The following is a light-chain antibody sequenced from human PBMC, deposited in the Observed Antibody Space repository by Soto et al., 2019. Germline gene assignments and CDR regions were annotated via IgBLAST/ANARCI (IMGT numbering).Light chain of an antibody. CDR1: TLGDKY. J-gene: IGLJ1*01. CDR2: QDS. CDR3: QAWDSSTDV. Sequence: SYELTQPPSVSVSPGQTASITCSGATLGDKYACWYQQKPGQSPVLVIYQDSKRPSGIPERFSGSNSGNTATLTISGTQAMDEADYYCQAWDSSTDVFGTGTKLTVL. V-gene: IGLV3-1*01.